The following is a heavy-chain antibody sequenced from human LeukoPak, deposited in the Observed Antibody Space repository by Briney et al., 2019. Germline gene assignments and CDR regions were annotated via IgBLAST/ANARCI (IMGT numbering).Heavy chain of an antibody. CDR2: ISSDGSNK. V-gene: IGHV3-30-3*01. CDR3: ARRYDYGVLGLDY. J-gene: IGHJ4*02. CDR1: GSTFSNSA. Sequence: PGTSLRLSCAVSGSTFSNSAMQWVRQAPGKALEWVEVISSDGSNKYYADSVKGRFTISRDNSKNTLYVQMNSLRAEDTAVYYCARRYDYGVLGLDYWGQGTLVTVSS. D-gene: IGHD4-17*01.